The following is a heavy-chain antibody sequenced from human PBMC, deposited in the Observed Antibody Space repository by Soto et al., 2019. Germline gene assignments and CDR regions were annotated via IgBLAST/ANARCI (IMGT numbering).Heavy chain of an antibody. CDR1: GGSVSSGIYY. D-gene: IGHD2-15*01. J-gene: IGHJ5*02. V-gene: IGHV4-61*01. CDR2: IYYSGST. CDR3: ARELYDCSGGSCYFAYNWFDP. Sequence: SSETLSLTCTVSGGSVSSGIYYWSWIRQPPGKGLEWIGYIYYSGSTNYNPSLKSRVTISVDTSKNQFSLKLSSVTAADTAVYYCARELYDCSGGSCYFAYNWFDPWGQGTLVTVSS.